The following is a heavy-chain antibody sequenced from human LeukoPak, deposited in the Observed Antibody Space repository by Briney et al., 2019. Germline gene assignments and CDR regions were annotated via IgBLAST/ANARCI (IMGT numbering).Heavy chain of an antibody. V-gene: IGHV3-23*01. CDR2: ISGSGGST. CDR1: GFTFSSYA. Sequence: GGSLRLSCAASGFTFSSYAMSWVRQAPGKGLEWVSAISGSGGSTYYADSVKGRFTISRDNAKNSLYLQMNSLRAEDTALYYCAKDKAEVGYSQFDYWGQGTLVTVSS. J-gene: IGHJ4*02. CDR3: AKDKAEVGYSQFDY. D-gene: IGHD3-22*01.